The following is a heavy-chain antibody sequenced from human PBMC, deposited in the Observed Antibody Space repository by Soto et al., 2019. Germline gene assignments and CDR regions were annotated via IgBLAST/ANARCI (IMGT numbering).Heavy chain of an antibody. CDR2: ISYDGSNK. CDR1: GFTFSSYA. J-gene: IGHJ4*02. D-gene: IGHD5-18*01. Sequence: QVQLVESGGGVVQPGRSLRLSCAASGFTFSSYAMHWVRQAPGKGLEWVAVISYDGSNKYYADSVKGRFTISRDNSKNPLYLQMNSLSAEDTAVYYCARDSADVDTAMVDYWGQGTLVTVSS. CDR3: ARDSADVDTAMVDY. V-gene: IGHV3-30-3*01.